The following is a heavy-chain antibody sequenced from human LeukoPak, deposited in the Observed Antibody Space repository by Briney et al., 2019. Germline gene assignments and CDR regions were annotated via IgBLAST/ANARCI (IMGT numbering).Heavy chain of an antibody. CDR3: TTAPPTVTTL. Sequence: PGGSLRLSCAASGFTFSSYGMHWVRQAPGKGLEWVAVISYDGSNKYYADSVKGRFTISRDNSKNTLYLQMNSLKTEDTAVYYCTTAPPTVTTLWGQGTLVTVSS. CDR1: GFTFSSYG. V-gene: IGHV3-30*03. CDR2: ISYDGSNK. J-gene: IGHJ4*02. D-gene: IGHD4-17*01.